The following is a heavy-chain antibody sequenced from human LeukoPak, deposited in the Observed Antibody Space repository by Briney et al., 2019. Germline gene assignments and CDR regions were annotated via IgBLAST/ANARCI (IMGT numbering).Heavy chain of an antibody. CDR1: GYTFTGYY. V-gene: IGHV1-2*02. Sequence: ASVKVSCKASGYTFTGYYMHWVRQAPGQGLEWMGWINPNSGGTNYAQKFQGRVTMTRDTSIITAYMELSRLRSDDTAVYYCARMLPSDILPGDPGGQGPLVPVSS. D-gene: IGHD3-9*01. CDR2: INPNSGGT. CDR3: ARMLPSDILPGDP. J-gene: IGHJ5*02.